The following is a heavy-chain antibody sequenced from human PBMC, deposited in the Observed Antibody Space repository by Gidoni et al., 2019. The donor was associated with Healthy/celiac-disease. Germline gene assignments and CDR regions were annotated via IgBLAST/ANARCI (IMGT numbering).Heavy chain of an antibody. CDR1: GGSISSSNW. D-gene: IGHD2-15*01. CDR2: IYHSGST. CDR3: ARDIVVVVAATRDYHYYGMDV. J-gene: IGHJ6*02. V-gene: IGHV4-4*02. Sequence: QVQLQESGPGLVKPSGTLSLTCAVSGGSISSSNWWSWVRQPPGKGLEWIGEIYHSGSTNYNPSLKSRVTISVDKSKNQFSLKLSSVTAADTAVYYCARDIVVVVAATRDYHYYGMDVWGQGTTVTVSS.